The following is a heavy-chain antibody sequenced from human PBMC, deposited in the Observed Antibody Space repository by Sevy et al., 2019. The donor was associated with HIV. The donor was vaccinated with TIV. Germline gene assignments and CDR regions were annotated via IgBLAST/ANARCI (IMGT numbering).Heavy chain of an antibody. V-gene: IGHV1-8*03. CDR3: ARGPSTVTTTTSMFYYGFTV. J-gene: IGHJ6*02. CDR2: MDPNSGKT. Sequence: ASVKVSCKASGYTLTDYDVNWVRQATGQGLEWMGRMDPNSGKTAYAQKFQGRVTFSRDTSLTTVYMELTSLRSEDTALYFCARGPSTVTTTTSMFYYGFTVWGQGTTVTVSS. D-gene: IGHD4-4*01. CDR1: GYTLTDYD.